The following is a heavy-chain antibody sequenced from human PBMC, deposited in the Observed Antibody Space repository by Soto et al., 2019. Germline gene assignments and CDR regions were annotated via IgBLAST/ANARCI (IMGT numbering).Heavy chain of an antibody. CDR1: GFTFDDYA. Sequence: PGGSLRLSCAASGFTFDDYAMHWVRQAPGKGLEWVSGISWNSGSIGYADSVKGRFTISRDNAKNSLYLQMNSLRAEDTALYYCAKDFSGDQRGVDYWGQGTRVTVSS. D-gene: IGHD4-17*01. J-gene: IGHJ4*02. CDR3: AKDFSGDQRGVDY. CDR2: ISWNSGSI. V-gene: IGHV3-9*01.